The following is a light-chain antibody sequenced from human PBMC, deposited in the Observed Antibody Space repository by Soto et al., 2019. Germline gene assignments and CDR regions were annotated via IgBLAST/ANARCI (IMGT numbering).Light chain of an antibody. CDR3: QSYDSTLSARYV. CDR2: GNI. CDR1: SSNIGAGYD. Sequence: QSVLTQPPSVSGAPGQRVTISCTGSSSNIGAGYDVHWYQKRQGTAPKLLIFGNINRPSGVPDRFSGSKSGTSASLAITGLQAEDEGDYYCQSYDSTLSARYVFGTGTKLTVL. V-gene: IGLV1-40*01. J-gene: IGLJ1*01.